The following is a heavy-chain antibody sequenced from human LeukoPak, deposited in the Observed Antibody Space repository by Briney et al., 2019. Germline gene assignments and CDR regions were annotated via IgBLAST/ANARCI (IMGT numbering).Heavy chain of an antibody. CDR1: GGSFGGYY. CDR2: INHSGST. D-gene: IGHD6-13*01. J-gene: IGHJ6*02. V-gene: IGHV4-34*01. CDR3: ARGPRGYSSSWYPRMDV. Sequence: SETLSLTCAVYGGSFGGYYWSWIRQPPGKGLEWIGEINHSGSTNYNPSLKSRVTISVDTSKNQFSLKLSSVTAADTAVYYCARGPRGYSSSWYPRMDVWGQGTTVTAAS.